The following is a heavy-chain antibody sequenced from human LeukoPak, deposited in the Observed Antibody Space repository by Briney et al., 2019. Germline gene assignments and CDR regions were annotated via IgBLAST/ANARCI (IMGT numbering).Heavy chain of an antibody. V-gene: IGHV1-46*01. CDR1: GYTFTSYY. CDR2: INPSGGST. Sequence: ASVKVSCKASGYTFTSYYMHWVRQAPGQGLEWMGIINPSGGSTSYAQKFQGRVTMTRDMSTSTVYMELSSLRSGDTAVYYCAREYSGSYYIGGNWFDPWGQGTLVTVSS. CDR3: AREYSGSYYIGGNWFDP. J-gene: IGHJ5*02. D-gene: IGHD1-26*01.